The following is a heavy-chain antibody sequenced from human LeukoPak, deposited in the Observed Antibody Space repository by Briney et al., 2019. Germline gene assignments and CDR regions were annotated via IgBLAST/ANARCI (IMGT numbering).Heavy chain of an antibody. V-gene: IGHV4-61*02. D-gene: IGHD3-10*01. CDR2: IYTTGSP. Sequence: PSETLSLTCTVSGGSISSSNYYWTWIRQPAGKGLEWIGRIYTTGSPSHSPSLKSRVTISVDTSTNQFSLKLTSVNAADTAVYYCARDRGITTARGVPSWFDPWGQGTLVTVSS. CDR3: ARDRGITTARGVPSWFDP. J-gene: IGHJ5*02. CDR1: GGSISSSNYY.